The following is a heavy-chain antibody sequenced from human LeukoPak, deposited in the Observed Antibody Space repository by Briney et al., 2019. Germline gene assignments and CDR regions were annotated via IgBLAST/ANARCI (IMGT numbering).Heavy chain of an antibody. CDR1: GGSISSYY. CDR3: ARARANYYGSGSYLDY. CDR2: IYYRGST. D-gene: IGHD3-10*01. Sequence: PSETLSLTCTVSGGSISSYYWSWIRQPPGKGLEWIGYIYYRGSTNYNPSLKSRVTISVDTSKNQFSLKLSSVTAADTAVYYCARARANYYGSGSYLDYWGQGTLVTVSS. V-gene: IGHV4-59*01. J-gene: IGHJ4*02.